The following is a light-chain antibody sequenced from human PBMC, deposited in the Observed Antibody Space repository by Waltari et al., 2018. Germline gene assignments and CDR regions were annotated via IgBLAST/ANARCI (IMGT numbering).Light chain of an antibody. CDR2: TNN. V-gene: IGLV1-47*01. CDR1: NSNIGSNY. Sequence: QSVLTQPPSTSGTPGQRVTISCSGSNSNIGSNYVYWYQQVPGMAPKLLIYTNNQRPSGVPDRFSGSKSGTSASLAISALRSEDEADYYCAAWDDSLSAVPFGGGTKVTVL. CDR3: AAWDDSLSAVP. J-gene: IGLJ2*01.